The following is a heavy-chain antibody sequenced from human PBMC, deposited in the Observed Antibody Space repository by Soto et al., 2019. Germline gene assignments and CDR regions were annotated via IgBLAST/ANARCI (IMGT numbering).Heavy chain of an antibody. CDR2: IYPGDSDA. J-gene: IGHJ3*02. D-gene: IGHD6-19*01. CDR3: ARQGDMAATPADAFDI. CDR1: GRNFINHW. Sequence: GESLKISCKVSGRNFINHWIAWVRQMPGKGLEWMGIIYPGDSDARYSPSFAGQVTISVDKSITTAYLHWSSLEASDSAVYYCARQGDMAATPADAFDIWGQGTLGTVSS. V-gene: IGHV5-51*01.